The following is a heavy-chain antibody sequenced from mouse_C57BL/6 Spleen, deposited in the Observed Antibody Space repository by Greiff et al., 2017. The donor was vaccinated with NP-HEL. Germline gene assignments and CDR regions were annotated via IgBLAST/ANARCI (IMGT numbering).Heavy chain of an antibody. D-gene: IGHD3-2*02. J-gene: IGHJ3*01. CDR1: GYSFTDYN. CDR3: ARGRGTAQATAWFAY. CDR2: INPNYGTT. Sequence: VHVKQSGPELVKPGASVKISCKASGYSFTDYNMNWVKQSNGKSLEWIGVINPNYGTTSYNQKFKGKATLTVDQSSSTAYMQLNSLTSEDSAVYYCARGRGTAQATAWFAYWGQGTLVTVSA. V-gene: IGHV1-39*01.